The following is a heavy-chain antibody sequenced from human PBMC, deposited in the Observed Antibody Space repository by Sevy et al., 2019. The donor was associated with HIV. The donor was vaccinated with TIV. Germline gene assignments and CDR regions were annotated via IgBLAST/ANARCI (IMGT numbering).Heavy chain of an antibody. D-gene: IGHD5-18*01. CDR2: ISTSSSYI. V-gene: IGHV3-21*01. J-gene: IGHJ4*02. CDR1: GFTFSSYS. Sequence: GGSLRLSCAASGFTFSSYSMNWVRQAPGKGLEWVSSISTSSSYIYYADSVKGRFTISRDNSKTTLYLQMNSLRTEDTAVYYCARDPNTTMATYYFDSWGQGTLVTVSS. CDR3: ARDPNTTMATYYFDS.